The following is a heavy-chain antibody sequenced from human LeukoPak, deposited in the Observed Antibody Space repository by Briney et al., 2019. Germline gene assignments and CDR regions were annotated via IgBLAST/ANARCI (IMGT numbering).Heavy chain of an antibody. V-gene: IGHV1-2*06. CDR3: ARAQLQLSLTQHYFDY. J-gene: IGHJ4*02. CDR2: INPNSGGT. Sequence: ASVKVSCKASGYTFTGYYMHWVRQAPGQGLEWMGRINPNSGGTNYAQKFQGRVTMTRDTSTSTVYMELSSLRSEDTAVFYCARAQLQLSLTQHYFDYWGQGTLVTVSS. D-gene: IGHD1-1*01. CDR1: GYTFTGYY.